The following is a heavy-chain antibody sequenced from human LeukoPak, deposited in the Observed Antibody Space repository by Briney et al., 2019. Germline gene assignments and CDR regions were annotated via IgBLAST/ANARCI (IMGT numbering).Heavy chain of an antibody. V-gene: IGHV1-46*01. D-gene: IGHD5-18*01. CDR3: ARVDTAMTAADY. CDR2: INPSGGST. Sequence: GASVKVSCKASGYTFTSYYMHWVRQAPGQGIEWMGIINPSGGSTRYAQKVQGRVTMTRDTSTSTVYMELSSLRSEDTAVYYCARVDTAMTAADYWGQGTLVTVSS. J-gene: IGHJ4*02. CDR1: GYTFTSYY.